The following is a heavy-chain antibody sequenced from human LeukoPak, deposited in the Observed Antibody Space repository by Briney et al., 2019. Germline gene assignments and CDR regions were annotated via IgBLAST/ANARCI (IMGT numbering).Heavy chain of an antibody. J-gene: IGHJ5*02. D-gene: IGHD3-10*01. CDR1: GFTFSSYW. CDR3: AKDFYVSGRLNWFDP. V-gene: IGHV3-7*03. Sequence: GGSLRLSCAASGFTFSSYWMSWVRQAPGKGLEWVANIKQDGSEKYYVDSVKGRFTITRDNSKNTVYLQMNSLRAEDTAVYYCAKDFYVSGRLNWFDPWGQGTLVTVSS. CDR2: IKQDGSEK.